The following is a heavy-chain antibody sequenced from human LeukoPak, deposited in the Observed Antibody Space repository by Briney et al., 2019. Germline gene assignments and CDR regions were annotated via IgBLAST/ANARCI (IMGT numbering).Heavy chain of an antibody. CDR1: GFTFDDYA. J-gene: IGHJ6*04. D-gene: IGHD2-8*02. V-gene: IGHV3-43D*03. CDR3: ARRGSWWWDV. CDR2: ISWDGGST. Sequence: GGSLRLSCAASGFTFDDYAMHWVRQAPGKGLEWVSLISWDGGSTYYVDFVKGRFTISRDNAKNSLYLQMNSLRAEDTAVYYCARRGSWWWDVWVKGTTVTVSS.